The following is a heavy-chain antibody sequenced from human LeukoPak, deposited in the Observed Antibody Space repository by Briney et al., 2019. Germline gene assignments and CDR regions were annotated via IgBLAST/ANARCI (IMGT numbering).Heavy chain of an antibody. Sequence: PSETLSLTCAVSGGSISSSNWWSWVRPPPGKGLEWIGEIYHSGSTNYNPSLKSRVTISVDKSKNQFSLKLSSVTAADTAVYYCAREGYYYAGSGYYYLDYWGQGTLVTVSS. D-gene: IGHD3-22*01. CDR2: IYHSGST. CDR3: AREGYYYAGSGYYYLDY. V-gene: IGHV4-4*02. J-gene: IGHJ4*02. CDR1: GGSISSSNW.